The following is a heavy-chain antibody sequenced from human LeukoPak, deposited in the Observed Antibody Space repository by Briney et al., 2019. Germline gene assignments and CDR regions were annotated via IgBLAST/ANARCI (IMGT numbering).Heavy chain of an antibody. V-gene: IGHV1-69*13. Sequence: SVKVSCKASGGTFSSYAISWVRQAPGQGLGWMGGIIPIFGTANYAQKFQGRVTITADESTSTAYMELSSLRSEDTAVYYCARGYCSSTSCLGYYYYYYYMDVWGKGTTVTVSS. D-gene: IGHD2-2*01. CDR1: GGTFSSYA. J-gene: IGHJ6*03. CDR2: IIPIFGTA. CDR3: ARGYCSSTSCLGYYYYYYYMDV.